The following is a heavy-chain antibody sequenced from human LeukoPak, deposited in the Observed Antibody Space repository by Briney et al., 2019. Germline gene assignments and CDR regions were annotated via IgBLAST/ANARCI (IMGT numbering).Heavy chain of an antibody. CDR2: IIPILGIA. J-gene: IGHJ4*02. V-gene: IGHV1-69*04. CDR1: GYTFTSYG. Sequence: GASVKVSCKASGYTFTSYGISWVRQAPGQGLEWMGRIIPILGIANYAQKFQGRVTITADKSTSTAYMELSSLRSEDTAVYYCARDGVVGATDFDYWGQGTLVTVSS. D-gene: IGHD1-26*01. CDR3: ARDGVVGATDFDY.